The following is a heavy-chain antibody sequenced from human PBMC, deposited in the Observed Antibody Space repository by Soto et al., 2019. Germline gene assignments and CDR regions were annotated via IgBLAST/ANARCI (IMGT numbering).Heavy chain of an antibody. CDR1: GYIFTTYG. V-gene: IGHV1-18*01. CDR3: ARATRFDDFDI. Sequence: QDQLVQSGGEVKKPGASVKVSCKASGYIFTTYGIGWVRQAPGQGLEWMGWISAYNGNTDYAQKLQDRVTMTTDTSTRTADLELRSLRSDDTAVYYCARATRFDDFDIWGQGTMVTVSS. J-gene: IGHJ3*02. CDR2: ISAYNGNT.